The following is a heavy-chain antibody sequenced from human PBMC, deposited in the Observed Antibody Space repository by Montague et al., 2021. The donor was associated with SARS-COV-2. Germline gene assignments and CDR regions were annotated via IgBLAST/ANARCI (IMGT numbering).Heavy chain of an antibody. D-gene: IGHD2-21*01. J-gene: IGHJ3*02. CDR3: ARHVPIDLPLENAFDI. Sequence: SETLSLTCTVSGGSISSGSYYWGWIRQPPGKGLEWIGSIYYSGSTYYNPSLKSRVTISVDTSKNQFSLKLSSVTAADTAVYYCARHVPIDLPLENAFDIWGQGTMVTVSS. CDR1: GGSISSGSYY. CDR2: IYYSGST. V-gene: IGHV4-39*01.